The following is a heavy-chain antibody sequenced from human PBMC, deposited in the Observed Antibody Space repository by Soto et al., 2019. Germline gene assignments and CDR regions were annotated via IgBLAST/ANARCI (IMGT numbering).Heavy chain of an antibody. CDR2: IYYSGST. D-gene: IGHD3-10*01. Sequence: SETLSLTCTVSGGSISSGGYYWSWIRQHPGQGLEWIGYIYYSGSTYYNPSLKSRVSISVDTSKKQFTLKVRSVTAADAAVYYCARRLWSGWGYYYYYYGMDVWGQGTTVTVSS. V-gene: IGHV4-31*03. J-gene: IGHJ6*02. CDR1: GGSISSGGYY. CDR3: ARRLWSGWGYYYYYYGMDV.